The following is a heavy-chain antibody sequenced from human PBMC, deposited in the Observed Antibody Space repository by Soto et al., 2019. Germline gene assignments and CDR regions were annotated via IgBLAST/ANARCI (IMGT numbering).Heavy chain of an antibody. V-gene: IGHV1-46*01. CDR3: ARDRRSSYSSGWYYFDY. Sequence: ASVKVSCKASGYTFTSYYMHWVRQAPGQGREWMGIINPSGGSTSYAQKFQGRVTMTRDTSTSTVYMELSSLRSEDTAVYYCARDRRSSYSSGWYYFDYWGQGTLVTVSS. D-gene: IGHD6-19*01. J-gene: IGHJ4*02. CDR2: INPSGGST. CDR1: GYTFTSYY.